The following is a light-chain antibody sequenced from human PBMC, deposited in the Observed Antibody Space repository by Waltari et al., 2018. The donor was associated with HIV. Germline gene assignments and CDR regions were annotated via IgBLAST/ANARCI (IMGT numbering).Light chain of an antibody. J-gene: IGLJ1*01. CDR2: SNH. V-gene: IGLV1-44*01. CDR3: AAWDDSLSGYV. Sequence: QSVLTQPPSASGTPGQRVTLTCSGSSYNIGSHHVNWYQQVPGTAPKLLIYSNHQRPSGVPDRFSGSKSGTSASLAISGLQSEDEADYYCAAWDDSLSGYVFGTGTKVTVL. CDR1: SYNIGSHH.